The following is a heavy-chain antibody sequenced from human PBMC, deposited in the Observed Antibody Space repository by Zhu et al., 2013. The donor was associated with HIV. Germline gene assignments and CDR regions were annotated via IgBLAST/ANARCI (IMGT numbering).Heavy chain of an antibody. J-gene: IGHJ6*02. CDR1: GGTFSSYA. V-gene: IGHV1-69*06. CDR2: IIPIFGTA. CDR3: ARGGVDCSGGSCYSEQRSYYYYGMDV. D-gene: IGHD2-15*01. Sequence: QVQLVQSGAEVKKPGSSVKVSCKASGGTFSSYAISWVRQAPGQGLEWMGGIIPIFGTANYAQKFQGRVTITADKSTSTAYMELSSLRSEDTAVYYCARGGVDCSGGSCYSEQRSYYYYGMDVWGQGTTVTVSS.